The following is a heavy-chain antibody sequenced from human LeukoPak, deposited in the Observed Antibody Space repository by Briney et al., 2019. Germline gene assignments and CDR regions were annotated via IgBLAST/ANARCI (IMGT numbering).Heavy chain of an antibody. Sequence: SETLSLTCAVSGGSISSNNWWSWVRQPPGKGLEWIGEIYHSGSTNYNPSLKSRVTISVDKSKNQFSLKLSSVTAADTAVYYCARVGSRVRESSGWPYFDYWGQGTLVTVSS. V-gene: IGHV4-4*02. CDR1: GGSISSNNW. D-gene: IGHD6-19*01. J-gene: IGHJ4*02. CDR2: IYHSGST. CDR3: ARVGSRVRESSGWPYFDY.